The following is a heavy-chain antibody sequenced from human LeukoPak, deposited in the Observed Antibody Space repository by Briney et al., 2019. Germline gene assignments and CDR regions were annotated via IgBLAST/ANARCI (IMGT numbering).Heavy chain of an antibody. Sequence: SETLSLTCTVSGGSISTYYWSWLRQPPGKGLEWIGYIYHSGATNYNPSLKSRVTISVDTSKNQFSLKLSSVTAADTAVYYCARDGSRQGNDYDDYSFDYWGQGTLVTVSS. CDR2: IYHSGAT. CDR1: GGSISTYY. J-gene: IGHJ4*02. V-gene: IGHV4-59*01. CDR3: ARDGSRQGNDYDDYSFDY. D-gene: IGHD4-17*01.